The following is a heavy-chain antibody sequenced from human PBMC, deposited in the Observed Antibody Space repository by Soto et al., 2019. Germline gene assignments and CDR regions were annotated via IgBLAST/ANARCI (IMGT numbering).Heavy chain of an antibody. Sequence: SETLSLTCTVSGGSISSSSYYWGWIRQPPGKGLEWIGSIYYSGSTYYNPSLKSRVTISVDTSKNQFSLKLSSVTAADTAVYYCARYCSGGSCYYPDAFDIWGQGTMVTVSS. V-gene: IGHV4-39*01. CDR3: ARYCSGGSCYYPDAFDI. CDR1: GGSISSSSYY. J-gene: IGHJ3*02. D-gene: IGHD2-15*01. CDR2: IYYSGST.